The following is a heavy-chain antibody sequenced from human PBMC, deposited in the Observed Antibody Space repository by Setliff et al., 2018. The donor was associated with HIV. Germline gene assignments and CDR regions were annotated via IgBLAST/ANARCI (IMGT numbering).Heavy chain of an antibody. Sequence: WVRQPPGKGLEWIGSIYHSGSTYYNPSLKSRVTISVDTTKSQISLKLISVTAADTAVFYCVRVDYGDYDFDYWGQGTLVTVSS. CDR3: VRVDYGDYDFDY. J-gene: IGHJ4*02. CDR2: IYHSGST. D-gene: IGHD4-17*01. V-gene: IGHV4-38-2*02.